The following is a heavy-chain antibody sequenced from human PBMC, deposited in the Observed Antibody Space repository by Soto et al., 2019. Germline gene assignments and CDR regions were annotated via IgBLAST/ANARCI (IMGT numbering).Heavy chain of an antibody. V-gene: IGHV4-59*01. J-gene: IGHJ4*02. Sequence: PSETLSLTCTVSVGGSFSSYYWSWIRQPPGKGLEWIGYIYYSGSTNYNPSLKSRLTMSEHTSQNQFSLKANSVTAADTAVYYCARNRGNYFDYWGQGILVTVSS. CDR2: IYYSGST. CDR3: ARNRGNYFDY. CDR1: VGGSFSSYY.